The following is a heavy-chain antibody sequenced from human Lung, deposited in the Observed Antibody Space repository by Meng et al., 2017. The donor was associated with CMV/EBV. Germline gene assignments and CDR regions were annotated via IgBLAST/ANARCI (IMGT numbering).Heavy chain of an antibody. J-gene: IGHJ6*02. CDR2: INPNSGGT. D-gene: IGHD3-3*01. Sequence: ASVKVSXKASGYTFTGYYMHWVRQAPGQGLEWMGWINPNSGGTNYAQKFQGRVTMTRDTSISTAYMELSRLRSDDTAVYYCARPGRDFWSGYRAHLLMDVWGQGXTVTSP. CDR3: ARPGRDFWSGYRAHLLMDV. CDR1: GYTFTGYY. V-gene: IGHV1-2*02.